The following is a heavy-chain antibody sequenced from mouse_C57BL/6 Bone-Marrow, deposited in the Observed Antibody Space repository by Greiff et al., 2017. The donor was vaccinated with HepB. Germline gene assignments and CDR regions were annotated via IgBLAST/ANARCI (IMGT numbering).Heavy chain of an antibody. V-gene: IGHV1-19*01. CDR3: ALYGYDGFDY. J-gene: IGHJ2*01. Sequence: VQLQQSGPVLAKPGASVKMSCKASGYTFTDYYMNWVKQSHGKSLEWIGVINPYNGGTSYNQKFKGKATLTVDKSSSTAYMELNSLTSEDSAVYYCALYGYDGFDYWGQGTTLTVSS. D-gene: IGHD2-2*01. CDR1: GYTFTDYY. CDR2: INPYNGGT.